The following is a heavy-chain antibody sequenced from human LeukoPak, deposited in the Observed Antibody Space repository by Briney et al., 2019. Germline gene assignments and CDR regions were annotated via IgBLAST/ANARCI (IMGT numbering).Heavy chain of an antibody. D-gene: IGHD2-21*02. CDR2: IIPIFGTA. CDR1: GGTFSSYA. Sequence: SVKVSCKASGGTFSSYAISWVRQAPGQGLEWMGGIIPIFGTANYAQKFQGRVTMTRDMSTSTVYMELSSLRSEDTAVYYCARELDCWFDPWGQGTLVTVSS. V-gene: IGHV1-69*05. CDR3: ARELDCWFDP. J-gene: IGHJ5*02.